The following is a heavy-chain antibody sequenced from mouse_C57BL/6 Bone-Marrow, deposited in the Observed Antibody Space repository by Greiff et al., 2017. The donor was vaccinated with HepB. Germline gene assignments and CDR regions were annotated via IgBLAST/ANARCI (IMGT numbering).Heavy chain of an antibody. Sequence: QVQLQQSGPELVKPGASVKISCKASGYTFTDYYINWVKQRPGQGLEWIGWIFPGSGSTYYNEKFKGKATLTVDKSSSTAYMLLSSLTSEDSAVYFCARCYGSSYGGWFAYWGQGTLVTVSA. V-gene: IGHV1-75*01. J-gene: IGHJ3*01. CDR2: IFPGSGST. CDR1: GYTFTDYY. D-gene: IGHD1-1*01. CDR3: ARCYGSSYGGWFAY.